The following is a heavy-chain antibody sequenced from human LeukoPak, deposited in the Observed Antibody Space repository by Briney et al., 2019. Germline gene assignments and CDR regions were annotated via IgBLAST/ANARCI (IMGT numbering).Heavy chain of an antibody. Sequence: GESLKISCKGSGYSFTSYWIGWVRQMPGKGLEWMGIIYPGDSDTRYSPSFQGQVTISADKSISTAYLQWSSLKASDTAMYYCARGASRDDYYYYYGMDVWGQGTTVTVSS. V-gene: IGHV5-51*01. D-gene: IGHD2-2*01. CDR1: GYSFTSYW. CDR2: IYPGDSDT. CDR3: ARGASRDDYYYYYGMDV. J-gene: IGHJ6*02.